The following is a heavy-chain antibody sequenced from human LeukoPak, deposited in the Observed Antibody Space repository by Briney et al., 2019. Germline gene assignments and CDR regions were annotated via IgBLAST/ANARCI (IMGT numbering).Heavy chain of an antibody. CDR2: ISYDGSNK. V-gene: IGHV3-30-3*01. Sequence: GSLRLSCAASGFTFSSYAMHWVRQAPGKGLEWVAVISYDGSNKYYADSVKGRFTISRDNSKNTLYLQMNSLRAEDTAVYYCAREGFDIWGQGTMVTVSS. CDR1: GFTFSSYA. CDR3: AREGFDI. J-gene: IGHJ3*02.